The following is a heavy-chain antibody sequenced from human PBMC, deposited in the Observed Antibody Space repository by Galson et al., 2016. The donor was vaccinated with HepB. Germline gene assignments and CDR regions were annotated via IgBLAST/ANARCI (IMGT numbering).Heavy chain of an antibody. Sequence: SVKVSCKASGYTFTTYGITWVRQAPGQGLDWMGWISTHSGTTNHAQELQGRITMTTDTSTNTAYMELTNLKSDDTAVYYCVRDRERSLDYWGQGTLVSVSS. CDR2: ISTHSGTT. V-gene: IGHV1-18*01. CDR3: VRDRERSLDY. J-gene: IGHJ4*02. CDR1: GYTFTTYG.